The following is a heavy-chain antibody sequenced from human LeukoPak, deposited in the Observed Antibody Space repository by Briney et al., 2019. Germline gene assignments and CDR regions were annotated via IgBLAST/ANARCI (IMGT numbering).Heavy chain of an antibody. CDR3: ARVGPIVATIDDAFDI. V-gene: IGHV4-39*01. D-gene: IGHD5-12*01. J-gene: IGHJ3*02. CDR1: GGSISSSSYY. Sequence: SETLSLTCTVSGGSISSSSYYWGWIRQPPGKGLEWIGCIYYNGDTYYNPSLKSRVTISVDTSKNQFSLKLSSVTAADTAVYYCARVGPIVATIDDAFDIWGQGTMVTVSS. CDR2: IYYNGDT.